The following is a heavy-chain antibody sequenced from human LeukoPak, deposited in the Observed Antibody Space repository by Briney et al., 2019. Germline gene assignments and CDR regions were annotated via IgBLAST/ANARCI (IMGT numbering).Heavy chain of an antibody. CDR1: GYTFTSYA. CDR2: INAGNGNT. D-gene: IGHD4-23*01. CDR3: ARDRILTTVGYYYYGMDV. V-gene: IGHV1-3*01. J-gene: IGHJ6*02. Sequence: GASVKVSCKASGYTFTSYAMHWVRRAPGQRLEWMGWINAGNGNTKYSQKFQGRVTITRDTSASTAYMELSSLRSEDTAVYYCARDRILTTVGYYYYGMDVWGQGTTVTVSS.